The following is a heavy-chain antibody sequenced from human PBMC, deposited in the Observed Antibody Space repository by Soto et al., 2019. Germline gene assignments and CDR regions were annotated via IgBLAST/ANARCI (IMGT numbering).Heavy chain of an antibody. CDR2: ISSSSSTI. V-gene: IGHV3-48*02. Sequence: SLRLSCAASGFTFSSYSMNWVRQAPGKGLEWVSYISSSSSTIYYADSVKGRFTISRDNAKNSLYLQMNSLRDEDTAVYYCARDGATITRQRAFDDWGRGTLVPVAS. J-gene: IGHJ4*02. CDR1: GFTFSSYS. D-gene: IGHD5-12*01. CDR3: ARDGATITRQRAFDD.